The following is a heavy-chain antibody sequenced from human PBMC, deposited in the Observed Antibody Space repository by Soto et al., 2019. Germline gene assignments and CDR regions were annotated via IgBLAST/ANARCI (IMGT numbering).Heavy chain of an antibody. CDR3: ARVPAAIERVGLFDY. D-gene: IGHD2-2*01. CDR2: INHSGST. J-gene: IGHJ4*02. Sequence: SETLSLTCAVYGGSFSGYYWSWIRQPPGKGLEWIGEINHSGSTNYNPSLKSRVTISVDTSKNQFSLKLSSVTAADTAVYYCARVPAAIERVGLFDYWGQGTLVTVSS. V-gene: IGHV4-34*01. CDR1: GGSFSGYY.